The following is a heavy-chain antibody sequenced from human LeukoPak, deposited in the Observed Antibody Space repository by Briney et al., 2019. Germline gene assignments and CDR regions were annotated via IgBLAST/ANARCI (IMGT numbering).Heavy chain of an antibody. V-gene: IGHV3-21*01. CDR1: GFTFSSYS. J-gene: IGHJ4*02. CDR2: ISTSGDYI. D-gene: IGHD1-26*01. CDR3: ARDLVLSRSVGASEKVDY. Sequence: GGSLRLSCAASGFTFSSYSMNWVRQAPGKGLEWVSSISTSGDYIYYADSVKGRFTMSRDNAKNSLYPQMDSLRAEDTAVYYCARDLVLSRSVGASEKVDYWGQGTLVTVSS.